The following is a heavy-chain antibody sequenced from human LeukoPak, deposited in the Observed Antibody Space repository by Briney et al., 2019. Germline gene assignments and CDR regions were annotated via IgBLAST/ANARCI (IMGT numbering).Heavy chain of an antibody. J-gene: IGHJ4*02. V-gene: IGHV3-20*04. Sequence: GGSLRLSCAASGFTFDDYGMSWVRQAPGKGLEWVSGINWNGGSTGYADSVKGRFTISRDNAKNSLYPQMNSLRAEDTALYYCARALAVADAYYFDYWGQGTLVTVSS. D-gene: IGHD6-19*01. CDR3: ARALAVADAYYFDY. CDR2: INWNGGST. CDR1: GFTFDDYG.